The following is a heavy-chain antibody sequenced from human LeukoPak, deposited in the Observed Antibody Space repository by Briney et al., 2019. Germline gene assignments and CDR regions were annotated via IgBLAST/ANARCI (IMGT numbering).Heavy chain of an antibody. CDR1: GFTFSSYA. J-gene: IGHJ5*02. V-gene: IGHV4-30-4*08. CDR2: IYYSGST. Sequence: LRLSCAASGFTFSSYAMSWIRQPPGKGLEWIGYIYYSGSTYYNPSLKSRVTISVDTSKNQFSLKLSSVTAADTAVYYCARGGHPNWFDPWGQGTLVTVSS. CDR3: ARGGHPNWFDP.